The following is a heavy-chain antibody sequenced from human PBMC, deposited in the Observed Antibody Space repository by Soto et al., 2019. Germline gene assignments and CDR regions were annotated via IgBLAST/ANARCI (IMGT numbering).Heavy chain of an antibody. D-gene: IGHD6-13*01. Sequence: LSLTCTVSGDSVTNSNYYWSWIRQTPGKGLEWIGEIDHSGSIKYNPSLESRVSISLDTSRNQFSLKLSSVTAADSAVFYCATGGGAAPGTWGQGTLVTVSS. CDR3: ATGGGAAPGT. CDR1: GDSVTNSNYY. V-gene: IGHV4-39*07. J-gene: IGHJ4*02. CDR2: IDHSGSI.